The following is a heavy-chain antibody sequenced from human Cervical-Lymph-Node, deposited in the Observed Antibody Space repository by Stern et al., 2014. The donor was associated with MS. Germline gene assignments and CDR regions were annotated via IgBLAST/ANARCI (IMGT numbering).Heavy chain of an antibody. CDR3: ARAAGTYDDY. D-gene: IGHD6-13*01. CDR1: GFSVSSTY. V-gene: IGHV3-53*01. CDR2: IYGAFST. J-gene: IGHJ4*02. Sequence: EDQLVESGGGLIQPGGSLRLSCAPSGFSVSSTYMSWVRQAPGKGLEWVSVIYGAFSTYYADSVKGRFTISRDDSKNTLYLQMNSLRAEDTAVYYCARAAGTYDDYWGQGTLVTVSS.